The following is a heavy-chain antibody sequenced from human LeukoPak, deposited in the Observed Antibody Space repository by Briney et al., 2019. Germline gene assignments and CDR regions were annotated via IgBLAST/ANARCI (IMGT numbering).Heavy chain of an antibody. CDR1: GYTXTDYY. D-gene: IGHD1-14*01. J-gene: IGHJ6*02. Sequence: ASVKVSCKASGYTXTDYYIHWVRQAPGQGLQWMGWLNPNSGDTNYAQKFQGRVTITRDTSVSTAYMEVTRLRSDDTAVYYCAREQSAAYRRDYQFYGMDVWGQGTTVTVS. CDR2: LNPNSGDT. V-gene: IGHV1-2*02. CDR3: AREQSAAYRRDYQFYGMDV.